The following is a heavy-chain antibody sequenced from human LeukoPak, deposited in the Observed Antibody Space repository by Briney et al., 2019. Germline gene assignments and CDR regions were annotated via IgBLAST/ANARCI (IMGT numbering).Heavy chain of an antibody. Sequence: SETLSLTCTVSGGSISSHYWSWIRQPPGKGLEWIGYIYYSGSTNYNPSLKSRVTISVDTSKNQFSLKLSSVTAADTAVYYCARAPYDSSGCLAGWGQGTLVTVSS. D-gene: IGHD3-22*01. J-gene: IGHJ4*02. CDR2: IYYSGST. CDR1: GGSISSHY. V-gene: IGHV4-59*11. CDR3: ARAPYDSSGCLAG.